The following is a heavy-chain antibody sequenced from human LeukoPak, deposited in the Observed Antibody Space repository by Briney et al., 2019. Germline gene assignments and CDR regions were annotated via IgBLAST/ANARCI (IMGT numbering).Heavy chain of an antibody. D-gene: IGHD4-11*01. CDR1: GSRFTNYW. CDR2: IYPGDSET. J-gene: IGHJ3*02. CDR3: ARRSVPEKTSPSTFDI. V-gene: IGHV5-51*01. Sequence: GESLQISCQGSGSRFTNYWIGWVRQLPGKGLEWMGIIYPGDSETKYSPSFQGQVTISGDKSISTAYLQWGSLKASGTAIYYCARRSVPEKTSPSTFDIWGQGTMVTVSS.